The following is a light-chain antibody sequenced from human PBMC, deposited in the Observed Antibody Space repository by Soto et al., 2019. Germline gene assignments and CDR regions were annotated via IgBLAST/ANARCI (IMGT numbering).Light chain of an antibody. CDR3: QQYGSSSSIT. V-gene: IGKV3-20*01. CDR1: QSVTGTY. Sequence: EIVLTQSPGTLSLSPGERATLSCRASQSVTGTYLAWYQQKLGQAPRLLIYGASVRATGIPDRFGGSGSGTDFTLTVSRLEPEDFAVYYCQQYGSSSSITFGQGKRLEIK. J-gene: IGKJ5*01. CDR2: GAS.